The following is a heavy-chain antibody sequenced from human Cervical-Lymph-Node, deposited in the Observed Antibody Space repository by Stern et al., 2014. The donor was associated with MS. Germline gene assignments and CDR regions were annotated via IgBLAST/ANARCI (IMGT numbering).Heavy chain of an antibody. CDR2: IWHDGSNE. CDR3: ARDDAYYGMDV. CDR1: GFSFTTYG. J-gene: IGHJ6*02. D-gene: IGHD3-16*01. V-gene: IGHV3-33*01. Sequence: VQLVESGGGVVQPGRSLRLSCAASGFSFTTYGMHWVRQAPGKGLEWGAVIWHDGSNEYYMDSVKGRFTISRDNSKNTLYLQMNSLRAEDTAVYYCARDDAYYGMDVWGQGTTVTVSS.